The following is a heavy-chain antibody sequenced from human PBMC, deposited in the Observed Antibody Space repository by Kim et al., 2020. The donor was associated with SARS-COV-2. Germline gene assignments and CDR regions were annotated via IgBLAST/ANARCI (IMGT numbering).Heavy chain of an antibody. V-gene: IGHV4-39*01. D-gene: IGHD6-6*01. J-gene: IGHJ4*02. CDR3: ARIDSSSQLVGY. Sequence: YYNPSLKSRVTISVDTSKNQFSLKLSSVTAADTAVYYCARIDSSSQLVGYWGQGTLVTVSS.